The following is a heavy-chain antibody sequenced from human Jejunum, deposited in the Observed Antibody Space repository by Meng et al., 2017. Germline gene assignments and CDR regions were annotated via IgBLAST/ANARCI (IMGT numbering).Heavy chain of an antibody. J-gene: IGHJ4*02. CDR1: GFSISNYW. CDR2: IESDGSST. Sequence: GESLKISCAASGFSISNYWMHWVRQPPGKGLVWVSRIESDGSSTSYADSVKGRFTISRDNDKNTLYLQMNSLRAEDTAMYYCARAPIRGEVATIDYWGQGTRVTVAS. V-gene: IGHV3-74*01. CDR3: ARAPIRGEVATIDY. D-gene: IGHD5-12*01.